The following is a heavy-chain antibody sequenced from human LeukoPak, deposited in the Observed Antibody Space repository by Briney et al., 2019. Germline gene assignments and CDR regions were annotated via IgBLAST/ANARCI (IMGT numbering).Heavy chain of an antibody. V-gene: IGHV1-2*02. Sequence: ASVKVSCKASGYTFTGYYMHWVRQAPGRGLEWMGWINPNSGGTNYAQKFQGRVTMTRDTSISTAYMELSRLRPDDTAVYYCARGPRGYSYGYYYYYYYMDVWGKGTTVTISS. D-gene: IGHD5-18*01. CDR2: INPNSGGT. J-gene: IGHJ6*03. CDR1: GYTFTGYY. CDR3: ARGPRGYSYGYYYYYYYMDV.